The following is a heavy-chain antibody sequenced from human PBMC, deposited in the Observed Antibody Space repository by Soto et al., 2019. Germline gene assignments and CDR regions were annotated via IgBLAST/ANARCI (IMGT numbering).Heavy chain of an antibody. CDR1: GGTFSSYA. V-gene: IGHV1-69*13. CDR2: IIPIFGTA. CDR3: ARAPSSGSYWTYFDY. J-gene: IGHJ4*02. Sequence: GASVKVSCKASGGTFSSYAISWVRQAPGQGLEWMGGIIPIFGTANYAQKFQGRVTVTADESTSTAYMELSSLRSEDTAVYYCARAPSSGSYWTYFDYWGQGTRVTVPQ. D-gene: IGHD3-10*01.